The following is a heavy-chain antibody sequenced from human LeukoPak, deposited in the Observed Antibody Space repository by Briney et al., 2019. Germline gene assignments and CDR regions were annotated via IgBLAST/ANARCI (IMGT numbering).Heavy chain of an antibody. D-gene: IGHD1-1*01. V-gene: IGHV3-21*01. CDR2: ISSSSSYI. CDR3: ARVRGWKYFDY. Sequence: GGSLRLSCAASGFTFNNYSMNWVRQAPGKGLEWVSSISSSSSYIYYADSVKGRFTISRDNSKNTLSLQMNSLRAEDTAMYYCARVRGWKYFDYWGQGTLVTVSS. J-gene: IGHJ4*02. CDR1: GFTFNNYS.